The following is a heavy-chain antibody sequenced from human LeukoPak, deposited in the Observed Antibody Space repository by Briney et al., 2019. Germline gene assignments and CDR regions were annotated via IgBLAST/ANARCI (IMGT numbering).Heavy chain of an antibody. CDR3: ARLYQGKRPPDY. J-gene: IGHJ4*02. D-gene: IGHD6-25*01. V-gene: IGHV4-39*01. CDR1: GDSIFSTTYY. Sequence: SETLSLTCTVSGDSIFSTTYYWGWIRQPPGKGLEWIGSIFHSGSTYYNPSLKSRVTISVDTSKNQLSLRLRSVTAADTAVYYCARLYQGKRPPDYWGQGTLVTVSS. CDR2: IFHSGST.